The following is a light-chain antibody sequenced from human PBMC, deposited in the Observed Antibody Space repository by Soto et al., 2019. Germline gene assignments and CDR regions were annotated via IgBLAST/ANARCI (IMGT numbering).Light chain of an antibody. CDR3: QQRTIWPLT. CDR1: QSVNLN. J-gene: IGKJ4*01. Sequence: EIMMTQSPGTLSVSPGEGATLSCTASQSVNLNLAWYQQKPGQAPRLLIYDAANRATGIPARFSGRGSGTDFTLTIVSLEPEDSAVYYCQQRTIWPLTFGGGTRVEIK. V-gene: IGKV3-11*01. CDR2: DAA.